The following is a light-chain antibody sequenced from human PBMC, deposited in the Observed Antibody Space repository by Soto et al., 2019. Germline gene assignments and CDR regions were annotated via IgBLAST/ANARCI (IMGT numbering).Light chain of an antibody. J-gene: IGLJ1*01. CDR3: QSYDDSLSGSGV. CDR2: SFN. CDR1: RSKIGAGYD. Sequence: QSVLTQPPSVSGAPGQTVTISCTGSRSKIGAGYDIHWYQFLPGTAPKLLLYSFNKRPSGIPDLFSGSKSGTSASLAITGLQPEDEADYYCQSYDDSLSGSGVFGTGTKVTVL. V-gene: IGLV1-40*01.